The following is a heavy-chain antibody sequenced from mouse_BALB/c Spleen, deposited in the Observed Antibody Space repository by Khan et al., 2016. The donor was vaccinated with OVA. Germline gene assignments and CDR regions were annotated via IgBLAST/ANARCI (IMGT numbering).Heavy chain of an antibody. CDR1: GYAFTNNG. J-gene: IGHJ4*01. Sequence: LVESGPELKKPGETVKISCKASGYAFTNNGMNWARQAPGKGLKWMGWINTYTGEPTYAADFKGRFAFSLETSASTAYLQINNLKNEDTATYCCARVGYSGTMDYWGQGTSVTVSS. V-gene: IGHV9-3-1*01. CDR3: ARVGYSGTMDY. CDR2: INTYTGEP. D-gene: IGHD2-14*01.